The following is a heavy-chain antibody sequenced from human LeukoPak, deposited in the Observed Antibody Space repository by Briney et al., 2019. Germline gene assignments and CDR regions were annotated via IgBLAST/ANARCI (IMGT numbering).Heavy chain of an antibody. J-gene: IGHJ3*02. V-gene: IGHV3-48*04. CDR1: GFTFSSYS. CDR3: ARDTSHDIGGVRNAFDI. CDR2: ISSSSSTI. D-gene: IGHD3-16*01. Sequence: GGSLRLSCAASGFTFSSYSMNWVRQAPGKGLEWVSYISSSSSTIYYADSVKGRFTISRDNAKNSLYLQMSSLRAEDTAVYYCARDTSHDIGGVRNAFDIWGQGTMVTVSS.